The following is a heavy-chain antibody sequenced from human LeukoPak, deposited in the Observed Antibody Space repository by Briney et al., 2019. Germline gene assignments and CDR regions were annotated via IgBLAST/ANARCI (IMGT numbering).Heavy chain of an antibody. CDR3: ARLFPSYDYVWGSYRINAFDI. D-gene: IGHD3-16*02. V-gene: IGHV4-59*08. CDR1: GGSISSYY. CDR2: IYYSGST. Sequence: SDTLSLTCTVSGGSISSYYWSWIRQPPGKGLEWIGYIYYSGSTNYNPSLKSRVTISVDTSKNQFSLKLSSVTAADTAVYYCARLFPSYDYVWGSYRINAFDIWGQGTMVTVSS. J-gene: IGHJ3*02.